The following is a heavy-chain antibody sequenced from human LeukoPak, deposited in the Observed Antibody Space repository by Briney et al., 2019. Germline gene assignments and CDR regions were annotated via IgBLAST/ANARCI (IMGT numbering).Heavy chain of an antibody. V-gene: IGHV5-51*01. CDR1: GYSFTSYW. Sequence: GESLKISCKGSGYSFTSYWIGWVRQMPGKGLEWMGIIYPGDSDTRYSPSFQGQVTISADKSISTAYLQWSSLKASDTAMYYCARHGLYGSGPYYYYYGMDVWGQGTTVTVSS. CDR3: ARHGLYGSGPYYYYYGMDV. J-gene: IGHJ6*02. CDR2: IYPGDSDT. D-gene: IGHD2-15*01.